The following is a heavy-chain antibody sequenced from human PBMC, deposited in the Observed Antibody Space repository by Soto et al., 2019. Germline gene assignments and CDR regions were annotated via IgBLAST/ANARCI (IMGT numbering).Heavy chain of an antibody. D-gene: IGHD2-2*01. V-gene: IGHV1-69*12. J-gene: IGHJ5*02. CDR2: IIPIFGTA. Sequence: QVQLVQSGAEVKKPGSSVKVSCKASGGTFSSYAISWVRQAPGQGLEWMGGIIPIFGTANYAQKFQGRVTMTGDESTSTADMELSSLRSEDTAVYYCASARIEGVVLGPAAIDNWFDPWGQGTLVTVSS. CDR3: ASARIEGVVLGPAAIDNWFDP. CDR1: GGTFSSYA.